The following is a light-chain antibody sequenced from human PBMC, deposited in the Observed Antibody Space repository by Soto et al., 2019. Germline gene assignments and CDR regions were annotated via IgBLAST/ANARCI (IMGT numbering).Light chain of an antibody. CDR3: AAWDDSLNGPV. J-gene: IGLJ2*01. V-gene: IGLV1-44*01. Sequence: VLTQPPSASGTPGQRVTISCSGGSSNIGTNTVNWYQQLPGTAPKLLIYISDQRPSGVPDRFSGSKSGASASLAISGLQSEDEADYYCAAWDDSLNGPVFGGGTKLTVL. CDR2: ISD. CDR1: SSNIGTNT.